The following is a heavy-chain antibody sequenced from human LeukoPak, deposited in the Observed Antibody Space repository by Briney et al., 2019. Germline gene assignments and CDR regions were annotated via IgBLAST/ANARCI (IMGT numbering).Heavy chain of an antibody. CDR2: FYYSGST. Sequence: SETLSLTCTVSGASISTGDYYWSWIRQHPVKGLEWIGYFYYSGSTYYNPSLKSRVTISVDRSKNQFSLKLSSVTAADTAVYYCARGCWSFGFSFDYWGQGTLVTVSS. V-gene: IGHV4-30-4*08. CDR3: ARGCWSFGFSFDY. D-gene: IGHD3-3*01. CDR1: GASISTGDYY. J-gene: IGHJ4*02.